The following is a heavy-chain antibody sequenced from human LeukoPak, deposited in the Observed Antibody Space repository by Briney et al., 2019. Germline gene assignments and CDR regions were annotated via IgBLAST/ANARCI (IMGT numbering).Heavy chain of an antibody. CDR1: GFTFSSYG. CDR3: ANSGIHPYGMDV. D-gene: IGHD3-10*01. V-gene: IGHV3-33*06. Sequence: PGGSLRLSCAASGFTFSSYGMHWVRQAPGKGLEWVAVIWYDGSNKYYADSVKGRFTISRDNSKNTLYLQMNSLRAEDTAVYYCANSGIHPYGMDVWGQGTTVTVSS. J-gene: IGHJ6*02. CDR2: IWYDGSNK.